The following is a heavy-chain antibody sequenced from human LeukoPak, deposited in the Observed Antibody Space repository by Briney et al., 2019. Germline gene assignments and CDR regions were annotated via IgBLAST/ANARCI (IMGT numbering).Heavy chain of an antibody. CDR3: ARVQPQLGPIVLMVYGGVDY. CDR1: GFTFSSYS. CDR2: ISSSSSTI. Sequence: GGSLRLSCAASGFTFSSYSMNWVRQAPGKGLEWVSYISSSSSTIYYADSVKGRFTISRDNAKNSLYLQMNSLRAEDTAVYYCARVQPQLGPIVLMVYGGVDYWGQGTLVTVSS. J-gene: IGHJ4*02. V-gene: IGHV3-48*04. D-gene: IGHD2-8*01.